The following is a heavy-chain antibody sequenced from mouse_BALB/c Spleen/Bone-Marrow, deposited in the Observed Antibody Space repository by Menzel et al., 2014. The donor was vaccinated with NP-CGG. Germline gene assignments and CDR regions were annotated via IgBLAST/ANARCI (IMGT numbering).Heavy chain of an antibody. Sequence: VQLQQSGTELVMPGASVKMSCKASGYAFTDRWIHWVKQRPGQGLEWIGAIDTSDSYTNYNQKFKDKAILTVDKSSSTAYMQLSSLTSEDSAVYYCARGRDYDVFAYWGQGTLVTVSA. CDR2: IDTSDSYT. CDR3: ARGRDYDVFAY. J-gene: IGHJ3*01. D-gene: IGHD2-4*01. V-gene: IGHV1-69*01. CDR1: GYAFTDRW.